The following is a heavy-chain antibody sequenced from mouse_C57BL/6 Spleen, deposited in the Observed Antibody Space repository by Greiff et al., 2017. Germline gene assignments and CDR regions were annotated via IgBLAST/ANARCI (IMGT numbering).Heavy chain of an antibody. CDR2: IHPNSGST. D-gene: IGHD1-1*01. CDR3: ARGGLGGSSYLDY. V-gene: IGHV1-64*01. Sequence: QVQLQQPGAELVKPGASVKLSCKASGYTFTSYWMHWVKQRPGQGLEWIGMIHPNSGSTNYNEKFKSKATLTVDKSSSTAYMLLSSLTSEDSAVYYCARGGLGGSSYLDYWGQGTTLTVSA. J-gene: IGHJ2*01. CDR1: GYTFTSYW.